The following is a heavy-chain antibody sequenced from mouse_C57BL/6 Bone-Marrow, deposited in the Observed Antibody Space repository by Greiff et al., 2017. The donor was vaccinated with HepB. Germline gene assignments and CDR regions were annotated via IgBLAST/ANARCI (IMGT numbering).Heavy chain of an antibody. CDR1: GFTFSDFY. CDR3: ARALYDYDGYFDV. Sequence: EVQGVESGGGLVQSGRSLRLSCATSGFTFSDFYMEWVRQAPGKGLEWIAASRNKANDYTTEYSASVKGRFIVSRDTSQSILYLQMNALRAEDTAIYYCARALYDYDGYFDVWGTGTTVTVSS. J-gene: IGHJ1*03. V-gene: IGHV7-1*01. CDR2: SRNKANDYTT. D-gene: IGHD2-4*01.